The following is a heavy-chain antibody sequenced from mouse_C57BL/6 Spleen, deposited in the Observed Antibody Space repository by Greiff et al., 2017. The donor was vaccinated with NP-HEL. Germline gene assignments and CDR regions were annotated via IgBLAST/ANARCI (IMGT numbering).Heavy chain of an antibody. Sequence: VQLQQSGPELVKPGASVKISCKASGYSFTGYYMHWVKQSSEKSLEWIGEINPSTGGTSYNQKFKGKATLTVDKSSSTAYMQLKSLTSEDSAVYYCARDYYGSPFDYWGQGTTLTVSS. V-gene: IGHV1-43*01. CDR3: ARDYYGSPFDY. J-gene: IGHJ2*01. CDR1: GYSFTGYY. D-gene: IGHD1-1*01. CDR2: INPSTGGT.